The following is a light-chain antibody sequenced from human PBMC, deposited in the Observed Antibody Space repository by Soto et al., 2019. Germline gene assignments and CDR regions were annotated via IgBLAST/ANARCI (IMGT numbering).Light chain of an antibody. CDR2: EVN. Sequence: QSVLNQPPSASGSPGQSVAISCTGTSSDVGGYNYVSWYQLHPGKAPKLMIYEVNLRPSGVPDRFSGSKSGNTASLTVSGLQAEDEADYYCSSYAGNNNYVFGTGTKVTVL. CDR1: SSDVGGYNY. V-gene: IGLV2-8*01. CDR3: SSYAGNNNYV. J-gene: IGLJ1*01.